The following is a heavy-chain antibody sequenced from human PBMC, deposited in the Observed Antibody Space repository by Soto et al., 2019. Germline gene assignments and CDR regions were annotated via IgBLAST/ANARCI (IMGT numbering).Heavy chain of an antibody. CDR3: AREXXXXXXPKNFDY. Sequence: NPSETLSLTCTVSGASISRGDYFWSWIRQSPGKGLQWIGYIYDSGSSYYNPSLKSRVTMSVDTSKNQFSLKLSSVTAADTAVYYCAREXXXXXXPKNFDYXGQGTLVTV. CDR2: IYDSGSS. V-gene: IGHV4-30-4*01. J-gene: IGHJ4*02. CDR1: GASISRGDYF.